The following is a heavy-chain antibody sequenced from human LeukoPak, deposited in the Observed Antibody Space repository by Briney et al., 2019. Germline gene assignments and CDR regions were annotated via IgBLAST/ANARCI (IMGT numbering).Heavy chain of an antibody. Sequence: SETLPLTCTVSGGSISSSSYYWGWIRQPPGKGLEWIGSIYYSGSTYYNPSLKSRVTISVDTSKNQFSLKLSSVTAADTAVYYCARELMDCSGGTCYSSFFDYWGQGTLVTVSS. CDR3: ARELMDCSGGTCYSSFFDY. CDR2: IYYSGST. V-gene: IGHV4-39*07. CDR1: GGSISSSSYY. J-gene: IGHJ4*02. D-gene: IGHD2-15*01.